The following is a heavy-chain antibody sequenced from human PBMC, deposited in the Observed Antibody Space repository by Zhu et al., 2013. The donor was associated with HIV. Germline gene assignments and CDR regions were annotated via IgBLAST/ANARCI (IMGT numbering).Heavy chain of an antibody. CDR1: GGTFSSYA. D-gene: IGHD2-15*01. J-gene: IGHJ4*02. V-gene: IGHV1-69*01. CDR2: IIPIFGTA. CDR3: ARESPNCSGGSCYVDY. Sequence: QVQLVQSGAEVKKPGSSVKVSCKASGGTFSSYAISWVRQAPGQGLEWMGGIIPIFGTANYAQKFQGRVTITADESTSTAYMELSSLRSEDTAVYYCARESPNCSGGSCYVDYWGQGTPGSPSPQ.